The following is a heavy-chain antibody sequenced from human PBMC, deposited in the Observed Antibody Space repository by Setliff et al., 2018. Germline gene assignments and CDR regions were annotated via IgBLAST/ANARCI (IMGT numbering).Heavy chain of an antibody. CDR3: ARLPNYVWGSPVDY. CDR1: GGSIGSHY. V-gene: IGHV4-59*05. J-gene: IGHJ4*02. D-gene: IGHD3-16*01. CDR2: IFYSGRT. Sequence: SETLSLTCSVSGGSIGSHYWSWIRLAPGKGLEWIGSIFYSGRTFYNPSLKSRVTISVDTSKNQFSLTLSSVTAADTAVYYCARLPNYVWGSPVDYWGQGTLVTVSS.